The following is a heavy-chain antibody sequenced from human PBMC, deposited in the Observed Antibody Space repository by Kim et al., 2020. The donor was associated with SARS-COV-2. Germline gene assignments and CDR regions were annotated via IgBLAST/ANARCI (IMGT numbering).Heavy chain of an antibody. CDR2: VSNRGGT. Sequence: SETLSLTCIVSGASINTNYDYWGWVRRPPGKGLEWIATVSNRGGTFYNSSLRSRVTISLDTSKNEFSLSLSSVTAADTAVYYCARHDPSYYYGSGRGFDPWGQGTLVTVSS. V-gene: IGHV4-39*01. J-gene: IGHJ5*02. CDR1: GASINTNYDY. D-gene: IGHD3-10*01. CDR3: ARHDPSYYYGSGRGFDP.